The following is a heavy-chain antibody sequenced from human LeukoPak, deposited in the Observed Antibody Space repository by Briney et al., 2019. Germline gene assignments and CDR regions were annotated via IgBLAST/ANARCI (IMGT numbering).Heavy chain of an antibody. Sequence: GGSLRLSCAASGFTVNRNYMIWVRQAPGKGLECVSVIYSGGTTWYADSVKGRFTISRDNSKNTLYLQMNSLRAEDTAVYYCAKGVSSKGDCGDVGQWGQGTLVSVSS. J-gene: IGHJ4*02. D-gene: IGHD2-21*01. CDR2: IYSGGTT. CDR3: AKGVSSKGDCGDVGQ. V-gene: IGHV3-53*01. CDR1: GFTVNRNY.